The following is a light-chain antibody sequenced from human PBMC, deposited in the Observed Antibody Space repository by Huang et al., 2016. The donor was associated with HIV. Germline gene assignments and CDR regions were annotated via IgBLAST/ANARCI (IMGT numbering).Light chain of an antibody. CDR1: QSLLHSNGYNY. CDR2: LSS. V-gene: IGKV2-28*01. CDR3: MQALQTPRT. J-gene: IGKJ5*01. Sequence: DIVMTQSPLSLPVTPGAPASISCRSSQSLLHSNGYNYLDWYLQKPGQSPQLVIYLSSNRASGVPDRCSGSGSVTHFTLKISRVEAEDVGVYYCMQALQTPRTFGQGTRLEIK.